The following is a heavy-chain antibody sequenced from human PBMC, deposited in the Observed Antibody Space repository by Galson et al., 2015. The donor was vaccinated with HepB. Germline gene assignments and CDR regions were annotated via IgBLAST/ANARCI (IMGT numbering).Heavy chain of an antibody. Sequence: SVKVSCKASGYTFTGYYMHWVRQAPGQGLEWMGWINPNSGGTNYAQKFQGRVTMTRDTSISTAYMELSRLRSDDTAVYYCARDPLLGWNPYYYYYYMDVWGKGTTVTVSS. CDR1: GYTFTGYY. V-gene: IGHV1-2*02. CDR2: INPNSGGT. CDR3: ARDPLLGWNPYYYYYYMDV. J-gene: IGHJ6*03. D-gene: IGHD1-1*01.